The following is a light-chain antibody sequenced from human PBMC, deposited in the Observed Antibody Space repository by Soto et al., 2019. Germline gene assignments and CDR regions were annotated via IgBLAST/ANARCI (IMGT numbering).Light chain of an antibody. CDR2: RNN. CDR3: AAWDDSLSGREV. J-gene: IGLJ3*02. CDR1: SSNIGSNY. Sequence: QSVLTQPPSASGTPGQRVTISCSGSSSNIGSNYVYWYQQLLGTAPKLLIYRNNQRPSGVPDRFSGSKSGTSASLAISGLRSEDEADYYCAAWDDSLSGREVFGGGTKVTVL. V-gene: IGLV1-47*01.